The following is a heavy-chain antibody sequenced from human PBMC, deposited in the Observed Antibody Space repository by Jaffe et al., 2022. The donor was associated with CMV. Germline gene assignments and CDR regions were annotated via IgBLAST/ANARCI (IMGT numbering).Heavy chain of an antibody. J-gene: IGHJ6*03. CDR3: AKDQRYFDHDYYYYMDV. D-gene: IGHD3-9*01. CDR1: GFTFSSYA. Sequence: EVQLVESGGGLVQPGGSLRLSCAASGFTFSSYAMSWVRQAPGKGLEWVSAISGSGGSTYYADSVKGRFTISRDNSKNTLYLQMNSLRAEDTAVYYCAKDQRYFDHDYYYYMDVWGKGTTVTVSS. CDR2: ISGSGGST. V-gene: IGHV3-23*04.